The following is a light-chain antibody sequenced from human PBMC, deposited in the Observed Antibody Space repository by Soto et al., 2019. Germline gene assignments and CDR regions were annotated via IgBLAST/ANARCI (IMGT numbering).Light chain of an antibody. V-gene: IGLV2-23*01. CDR3: CSFAVVSTLV. CDR1: SSDVGTYNL. J-gene: IGLJ2*01. Sequence: QSALTQPASVSGSPGQSITISCTGTSSDVGTYNLVSWHQHHPGKAPKLIIYEGSKRPSGVSNRFSGSKAGNTASLTISGLQAEDEDYYYCCSFAVVSTLVFGGGTKLTVL. CDR2: EGS.